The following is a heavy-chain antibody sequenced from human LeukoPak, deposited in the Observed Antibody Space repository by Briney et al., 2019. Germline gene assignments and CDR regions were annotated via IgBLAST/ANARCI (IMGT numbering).Heavy chain of an antibody. V-gene: IGHV4-4*07. D-gene: IGHD3-22*01. CDR1: GGSISSYY. CDR3: AREYYDSSGYYPEYYYFDY. J-gene: IGHJ4*02. Sequence: SETLSLTCTVSGGSISSYYWSWVRQPAGKGLEWIGRIYTSGSTNYNPSLKSRVTMSVDTSKNQFSLKLSSVTAADTAVYYCAREYYDSSGYYPEYYYFDYWGQGTLVTVSS. CDR2: IYTSGST.